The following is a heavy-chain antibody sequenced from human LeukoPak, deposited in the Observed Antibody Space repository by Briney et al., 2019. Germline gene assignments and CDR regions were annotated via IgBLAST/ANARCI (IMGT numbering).Heavy chain of an antibody. V-gene: IGHV3-21*01. CDR3: ARGEETNWNYGRRPVDFDY. CDR1: GFTFSSYS. Sequence: PGGSLRLACAASGFTFSSYSMNWVCQAPGKGLEGVASISSSSSYIYYADSVKGRFTISRDNAKNSLYLQMNSLRAEDTAVYYCARGEETNWNYGRRPVDFDYWGQGTLVTVSS. J-gene: IGHJ4*02. D-gene: IGHD1-7*01. CDR2: ISSSSSYI.